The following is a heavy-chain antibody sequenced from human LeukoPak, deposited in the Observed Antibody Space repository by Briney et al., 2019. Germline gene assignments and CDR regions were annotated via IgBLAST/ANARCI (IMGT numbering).Heavy chain of an antibody. CDR2: ISGSGGST. CDR1: GFTFSSYA. J-gene: IGHJ6*02. Sequence: GGSLRLSCAASGFTFSSYAMSCVRQAPGKGLEWVSAISGSGGSTYYADSVKGRFTISRDNSKNTLYLQRNSLRAEDTAVYYCAKEFYGDLLPFSYGMDVWGQGTTVTVSS. CDR3: AKEFYGDLLPFSYGMDV. D-gene: IGHD4-17*01. V-gene: IGHV3-23*01.